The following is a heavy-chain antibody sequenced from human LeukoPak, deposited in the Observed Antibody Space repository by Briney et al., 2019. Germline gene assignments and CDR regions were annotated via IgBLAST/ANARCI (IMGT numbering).Heavy chain of an antibody. V-gene: IGHV4-30-4*01. D-gene: IGHD4-17*01. CDR2: IYYGGST. J-gene: IGHJ4*02. CDR1: GGSVSSGDYY. Sequence: SETLSLTCTVSGGSVSSGDYYWSWIRQPPGKGLERIGYIYYGGSTYYNPSLKSRVTISVDTSKNQFSLKLSSVTAADTAVYYCARGKTTVSKSIFDYWGQGTLVTVSS. CDR3: ARGKTTVSKSIFDY.